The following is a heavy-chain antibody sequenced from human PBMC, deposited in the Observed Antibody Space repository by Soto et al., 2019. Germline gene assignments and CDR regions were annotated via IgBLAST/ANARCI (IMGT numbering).Heavy chain of an antibody. V-gene: IGHV1-69*13. J-gene: IGHJ5*02. CDR2: IIPIFGTA. CDR1: GGTFSSYA. CDR3: ASQGFIAATNWFDP. Sequence: SVKVSCKASGGTFSSYAISWVRQAPGQGLEWMGGIIPIFGTANYAQKFQGRVTITADESTSTAYMELSSLRSEDTAVYYCASQGFIAATNWFDPWGQGTLVTVSS. D-gene: IGHD6-25*01.